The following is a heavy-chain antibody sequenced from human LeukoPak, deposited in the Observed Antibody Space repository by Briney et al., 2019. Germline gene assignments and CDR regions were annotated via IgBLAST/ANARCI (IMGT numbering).Heavy chain of an antibody. CDR3: ARGVLFDI. CDR1: GFTFSSYW. J-gene: IGHJ3*02. D-gene: IGHD2-8*01. CDR2: INSDGSST. Sequence: PGGSLRLSCAASGFTFSSYWMHWVRQAPGKGLMWVSRINSDGSSTSYADSVKGRFTISRDNAKNTLYLQMNSLRAEDTAVYYCARGVLFDIWGQGTMVTVSS. V-gene: IGHV3-74*01.